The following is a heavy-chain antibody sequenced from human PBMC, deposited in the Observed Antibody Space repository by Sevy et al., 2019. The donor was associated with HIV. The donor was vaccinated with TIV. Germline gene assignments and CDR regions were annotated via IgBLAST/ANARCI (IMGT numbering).Heavy chain of an antibody. CDR3: ARGAFDWGQRTLVTVSLDV. V-gene: IGHV3-53*01. Sequence: GGSLRLSCAASGFSVSGNYMNWVRQAPGKGLEWVSVIYTGGATYYADSVRGRFTISRHNSRNTVYLQMNNLRADDTAVYYRARGAFDWGQRTLVTVSLDVWGRGTTVTVSS. D-gene: IGHD7-27*01. J-gene: IGHJ6*02. CDR2: IYTGGAT. CDR1: GFSVSGNY.